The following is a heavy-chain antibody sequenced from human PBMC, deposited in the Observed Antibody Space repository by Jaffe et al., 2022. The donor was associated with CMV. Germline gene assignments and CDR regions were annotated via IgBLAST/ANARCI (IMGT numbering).Heavy chain of an antibody. CDR3: ARVRTGVAADWFDP. CDR1: GFTVSSNY. J-gene: IGHJ5*02. Sequence: EVQLVESGGGLIQPGGSLRLSCAASGFTVSSNYMSWVRQAPGKGLEWVSVIYSGGSTYYADSVKGRFTISRDNSKNTLYLQMNSLRAEDTAVYYCARVRTGVAADWFDPWGQGTLVTVSS. CDR2: IYSGGST. D-gene: IGHD6-13*01. V-gene: IGHV3-53*01.